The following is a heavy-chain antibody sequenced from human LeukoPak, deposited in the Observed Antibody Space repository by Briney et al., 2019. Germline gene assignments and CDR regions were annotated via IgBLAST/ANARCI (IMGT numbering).Heavy chain of an antibody. Sequence: SETLSLTCTVSGASMSNHYWSWIRQPPGKGLEWIGYIYDSETTNYNSSLKSRVTMSVDTSKSQFSLRLSSVTAADTALYYCATRPAGTTWYGVFDYWSRGTLVTVSS. CDR2: IYDSETT. CDR1: GASMSNHY. D-gene: IGHD6-13*01. CDR3: ATRPAGTTWYGVFDY. J-gene: IGHJ4*02. V-gene: IGHV4-59*11.